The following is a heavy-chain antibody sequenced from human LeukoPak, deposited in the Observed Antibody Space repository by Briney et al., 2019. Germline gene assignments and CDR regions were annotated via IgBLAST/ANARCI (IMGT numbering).Heavy chain of an antibody. Sequence: PSETLSLTCAVYGGSFSGYYWSWIRQPQGKGLEWIGEINHSGSTNYNPSLKSRVTISVDTSKNQFSLKLSSVTAADTAVYYCARWRGVYSRYYYFDYWGQGTLVTVSS. J-gene: IGHJ4*02. CDR1: GGSFSGYY. D-gene: IGHD6-13*01. CDR2: INHSGST. CDR3: ARWRGVYSRYYYFDY. V-gene: IGHV4-34*01.